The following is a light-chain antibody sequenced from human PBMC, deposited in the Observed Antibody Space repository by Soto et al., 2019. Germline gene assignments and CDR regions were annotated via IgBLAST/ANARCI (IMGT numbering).Light chain of an antibody. CDR3: AAWDDSLNARYV. CDR1: SSNIGGNS. J-gene: IGLJ1*01. Sequence: QSVMTQPPSVSAAPGQKVTISCSGSSSNIGGNSVSWYQQLPGTAPKLLIYDDNKRPSGIPDRFSGSKSGTSASLAIRGLQSEDEADYYCAAWDDSLNARYVFGTGTKLTVL. CDR2: DDN. V-gene: IGLV1-51*01.